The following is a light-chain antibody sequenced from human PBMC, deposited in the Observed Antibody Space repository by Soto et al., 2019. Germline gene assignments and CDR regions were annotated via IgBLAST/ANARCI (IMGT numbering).Light chain of an antibody. CDR3: QQYNNWPPGMYT. V-gene: IGKV3-15*01. Sequence: EIVMTQSPATLSVSPGERATLSCTTSQSISSNLAWYQQKPGQAPRLLIYGASTRATGIPARFSGSGSGTEFTLTITSLQSEDFVVYYCQQYNNWPPGMYTFGQGTKLEIK. J-gene: IGKJ2*01. CDR1: QSISSN. CDR2: GAS.